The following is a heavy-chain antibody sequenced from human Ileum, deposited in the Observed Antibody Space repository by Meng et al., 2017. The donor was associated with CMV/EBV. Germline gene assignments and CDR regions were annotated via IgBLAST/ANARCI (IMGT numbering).Heavy chain of an antibody. CDR3: ARGAWGTGWFDP. J-gene: IGHJ5*02. CDR1: GGSISSGGYY. CDR2: IYYSGST. V-gene: IGHV4-31*03. D-gene: IGHD3-10*01. Sequence: CTGSGGSISSGGYYWSWIRQHPGKGLEWIGYIYYSGSTCYNPSLKSRVTISVDTSKNQFSLKLSSVTAADTAVYYCARGAWGTGWFDPWGQGTLVTVSS.